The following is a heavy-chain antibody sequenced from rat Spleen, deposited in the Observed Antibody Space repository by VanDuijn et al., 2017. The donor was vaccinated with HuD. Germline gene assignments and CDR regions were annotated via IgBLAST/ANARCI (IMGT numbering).Heavy chain of an antibody. CDR3: ARRHYGYTDYFDY. V-gene: IGHV5S13*01. J-gene: IGHJ2*01. CDR1: GFTFSNYG. CDR2: INTGGGNT. Sequence: EVQLVESGGGLVQPGRSLKLSYVASGFTFSNYGMAWVRQAPTKGLEWVASINTGGGNTYYRDSVKGRFTISRDIAKSTLYLQMDSLGSEDTATYYCARRHYGYTDYFDYWGQGVMVTVSS. D-gene: IGHD1-11*01.